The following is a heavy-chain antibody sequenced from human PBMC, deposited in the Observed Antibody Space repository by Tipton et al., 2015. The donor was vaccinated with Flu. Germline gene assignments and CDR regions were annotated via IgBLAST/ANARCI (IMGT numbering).Heavy chain of an antibody. V-gene: IGHV4-31*03. Sequence: TLSLTCTVSGGSISSGGYYWSWIRQHPGKGLEWIGYIYYSGSTYYSPSLKSRVTISVDTSKNQFSLKLSSVTAADTAVYYCARGAYDFWSGYPTHYFDYWGQGTLVTVSS. CDR1: GGSISSGGYY. CDR3: ARGAYDFWSGYPTHYFDY. J-gene: IGHJ4*02. CDR2: IYYSGST. D-gene: IGHD3-3*01.